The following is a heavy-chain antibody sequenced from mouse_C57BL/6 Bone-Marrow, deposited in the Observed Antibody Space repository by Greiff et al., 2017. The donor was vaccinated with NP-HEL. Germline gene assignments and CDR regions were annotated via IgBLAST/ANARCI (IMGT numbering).Heavy chain of an antibody. Sequence: EVQLVESGGGLVKPGGSLKLSCAASGFTFSDYGMHWVRQAPEKGLEWVAYISSGSSTIYYADTVKGRFTISRDNAKNTLFLQMTSLRSEDTAMYDCASNYGNYLVYFDYWGQGTTLTVSS. J-gene: IGHJ2*01. D-gene: IGHD2-1*01. V-gene: IGHV5-17*01. CDR2: ISSGSSTI. CDR3: ASNYGNYLVYFDY. CDR1: GFTFSDYG.